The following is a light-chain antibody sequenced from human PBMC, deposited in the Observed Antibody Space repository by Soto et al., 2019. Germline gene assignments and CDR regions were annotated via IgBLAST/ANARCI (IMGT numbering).Light chain of an antibody. J-gene: IGKJ4*01. Sequence: DIQMTQSPSTLSASVGDRVTITCRASQSISTWLAWYQQKPGKAPKLLIYKASSLESGVPSRFSGSGSGTEFNLTISSLQPDDFATYYCQQYNNYPRTFGGGTKVEIK. CDR2: KAS. CDR1: QSISTW. V-gene: IGKV1-5*03. CDR3: QQYNNYPRT.